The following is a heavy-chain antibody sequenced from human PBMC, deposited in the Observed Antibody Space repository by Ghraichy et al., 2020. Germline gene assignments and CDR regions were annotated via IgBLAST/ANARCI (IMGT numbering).Heavy chain of an antibody. CDR3: AKDDWGPGDI. J-gene: IGHJ3*02. V-gene: IGHV3-7*03. D-gene: IGHD7-27*01. CDR1: GFTFSHSW. CDR2: IKEDGSAK. Sequence: GGSLRLSCAASGFTFSHSWMSWVRQAPGKGLEWVANIKEDGSAKNYVDSVKGRFTISRDNVKNSLYLQMSSLRAEDTAMYYCAKDDWGPGDIGGQGTMVTVSS.